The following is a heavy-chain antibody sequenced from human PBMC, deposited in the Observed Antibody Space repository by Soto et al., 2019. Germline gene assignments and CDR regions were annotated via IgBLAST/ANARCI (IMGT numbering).Heavy chain of an antibody. CDR3: ARHGGGGLLDAFDI. CDR2: IYSGGST. D-gene: IGHD3-16*01. V-gene: IGHV4-39*01. J-gene: IGHJ3*02. Sequence: QLQLQESGPGLVKPSETLSLTCTVSGGSISSSSYYWGWIRQPPGKGLEWIGSIYSGGSTYYNPSLKSRVTISVDTSKNQFSLKLSSVTAADTAVYYCARHGGGGLLDAFDIWGQGTMVSVSS. CDR1: GGSISSSSYY.